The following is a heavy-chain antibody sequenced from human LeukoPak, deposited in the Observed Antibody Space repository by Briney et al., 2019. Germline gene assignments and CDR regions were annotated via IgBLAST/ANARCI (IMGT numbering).Heavy chain of an antibody. Sequence: SETLSLTCAVYGGSFSGYYWSWIRQPPGKGLEWIGEVNHSGSTNYNPSLKSRVTISVDTSKNQFSLKLSSVTAADTAVYYCASITVENWFDPWGQGTLVTVSS. J-gene: IGHJ5*02. V-gene: IGHV4-34*01. CDR2: VNHSGST. D-gene: IGHD4-11*01. CDR3: ASITVENWFDP. CDR1: GGSFSGYY.